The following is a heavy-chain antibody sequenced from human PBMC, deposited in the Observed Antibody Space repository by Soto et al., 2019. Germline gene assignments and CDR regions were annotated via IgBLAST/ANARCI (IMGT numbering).Heavy chain of an antibody. Sequence: PSETLSLTCAVSGASISTSYWWSWVRQPPGKGLEWIGEIHYSGTTNYNPSLKSRVTISLDKSTNQFSLNLNSVTAADTAIYYCTRALLKSLDYWGQGTLVTSPQ. J-gene: IGHJ4*02. D-gene: IGHD3-9*01. CDR2: IHYSGTT. CDR3: TRALLKSLDY. V-gene: IGHV4-4*02. CDR1: GASISTSYW.